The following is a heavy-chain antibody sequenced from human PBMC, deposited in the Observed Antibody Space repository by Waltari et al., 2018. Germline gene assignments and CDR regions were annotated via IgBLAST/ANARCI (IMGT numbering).Heavy chain of an antibody. CDR1: GGSISSSSYY. CDR2: IYYSGST. D-gene: IGHD6-19*01. J-gene: IGHJ4*02. CDR3: ATKRESSASGFDY. Sequence: QLQLQESGPGLVKPSETLSFTCTVSGGSISSSSYYWGWIRQPPGKGLEWIGSIYYSGSTCYNPSLKSRVTISVDTSKNQFSLKLSSVTAADTAVYYCATKRESSASGFDYWGQGTLVTVSS. V-gene: IGHV4-39*01.